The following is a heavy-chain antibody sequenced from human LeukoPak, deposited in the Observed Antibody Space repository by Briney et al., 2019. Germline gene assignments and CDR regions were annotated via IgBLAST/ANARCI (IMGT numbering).Heavy chain of an antibody. CDR1: GVSISSDY. CDR3: AKRLRQNLFDP. CDR2: IYYSGSS. Sequence: SETLSLTCTVSGVSISSDYWSWIRLPPGKGLEWIGYIYYSGSSNYNPSLKSRVTMSVDTSKNQFSLKLTSVTAADTAVYYCAKRLRQNLFDPWGQGTLVTVSS. J-gene: IGHJ5*02. V-gene: IGHV4-59*08. D-gene: IGHD4-17*01.